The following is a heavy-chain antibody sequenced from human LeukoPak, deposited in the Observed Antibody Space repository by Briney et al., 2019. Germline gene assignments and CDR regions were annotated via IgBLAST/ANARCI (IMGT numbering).Heavy chain of an antibody. CDR1: GFTFSSYS. CDR2: ISSSSSYI. CDR3: ARDSGWLQSFDY. D-gene: IGHD5-24*01. J-gene: IGHJ4*02. Sequence: GGSLRLSCAASGFTFSSYSMNWVRKAPGKGLEWVSSISSSSSYIYYADSVKGRFTISRDNAKNSLYLQMNSLRAEDTAVYYCARDSGWLQSFDYWGQGTLVTVSS. V-gene: IGHV3-21*01.